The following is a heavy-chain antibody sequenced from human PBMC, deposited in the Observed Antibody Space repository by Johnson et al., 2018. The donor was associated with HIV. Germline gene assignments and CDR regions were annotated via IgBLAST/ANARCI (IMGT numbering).Heavy chain of an antibody. Sequence: QVQLVESVGGVVHPGRSLRLSCAASGFTVSSNYMSWVRQAPGKGLECVAVISYDGSNKYYADSMKGRFTISRDNAKNSLYLHMNSLRAEDTAVYYCAKQQLARGCYAFDIWGPGTVVTVSS. CDR2: ISYDGSNK. CDR3: AKQQLARGCYAFDI. J-gene: IGHJ3*02. CDR1: GFTVSSNY. V-gene: IGHV3-30*18. D-gene: IGHD6-13*01.